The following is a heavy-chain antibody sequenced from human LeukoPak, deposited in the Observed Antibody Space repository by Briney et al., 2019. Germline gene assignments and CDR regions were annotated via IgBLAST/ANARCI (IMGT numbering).Heavy chain of an antibody. V-gene: IGHV3-23*01. CDR3: AKDFRRGFPALDSITIFGVVYYYYGMDV. D-gene: IGHD3-3*01. CDR1: GFTFSSYA. Sequence: QPGGSLRLSCAASGFTFSSYAMSWVRQAPGKGLEWVSAISGSGGSTYYADSVKGRFTISRDNSKNTLYLQMNSLRAEDTAVYYCAKDFRRGFPALDSITIFGVVYYYYGMDVWGQGTTVTVSS. J-gene: IGHJ6*02. CDR2: ISGSGGST.